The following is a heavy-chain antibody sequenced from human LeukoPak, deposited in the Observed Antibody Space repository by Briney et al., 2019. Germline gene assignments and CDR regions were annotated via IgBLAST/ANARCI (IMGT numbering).Heavy chain of an antibody. CDR3: ARPYCSGGSCHDYFDY. D-gene: IGHD2-15*01. J-gene: IGHJ4*02. CDR2: INPHTGGT. Sequence: SVKVSCKASGYTFTGYYMHWVRQAPGQGLEWMGWINPHTGGTNYAQKFQGRVTMTRDTSISTAYMELSGLTSDDTAVYYCARPYCSGGSCHDYFDYWGQGTLVTVSS. V-gene: IGHV1-2*02. CDR1: GYTFTGYY.